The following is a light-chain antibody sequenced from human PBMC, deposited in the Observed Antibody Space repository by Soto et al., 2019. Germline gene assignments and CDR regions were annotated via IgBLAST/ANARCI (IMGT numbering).Light chain of an antibody. J-gene: IGKJ2*01. Sequence: DIQMTQSPSTLSASVGDRVTITCRASQSISSWLAWYQQKPGKAPKLLIYDASSLESGVPPRFSGSGSGTEFTLTISSLQPDDFATDYCQQYNSYSPDTFGQGTKLEIK. V-gene: IGKV1-5*01. CDR3: QQYNSYSPDT. CDR1: QSISSW. CDR2: DAS.